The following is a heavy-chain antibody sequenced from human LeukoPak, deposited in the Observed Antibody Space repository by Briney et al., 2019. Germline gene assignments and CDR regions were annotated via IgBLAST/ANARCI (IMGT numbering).Heavy chain of an antibody. J-gene: IGHJ4*02. Sequence: GGSLRLSCAASGFLFSRYWMSWVRQAPGKGLEWVANIKEDGSEKYYVESMKGRFSISRDNVKNSLYLQINSLRAEDTAVYYCARDSFETDIDYWGQGTLVTVSS. D-gene: IGHD1-14*01. CDR2: IKEDGSEK. CDR3: ARDSFETDIDY. V-gene: IGHV3-7*01. CDR1: GFLFSRYW.